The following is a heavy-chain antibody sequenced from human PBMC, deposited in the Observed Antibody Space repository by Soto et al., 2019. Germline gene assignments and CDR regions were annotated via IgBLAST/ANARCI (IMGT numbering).Heavy chain of an antibody. CDR2: IWYDGSNK. D-gene: IGHD6-19*01. CDR3: ARDRSSGWPPLLNYFDY. CDR1: GFTFSSYG. V-gene: IGHV3-33*01. Sequence: GGSLRLSCAASGFTFSSYGMHWVRQAPGKGLEWVAVIWYDGSNKYYADSVKGRFTISRDNSKNTLYLQMNSLRAEDTAVYYCARDRSSGWPPLLNYFDYWGQGTLVTVSS. J-gene: IGHJ4*02.